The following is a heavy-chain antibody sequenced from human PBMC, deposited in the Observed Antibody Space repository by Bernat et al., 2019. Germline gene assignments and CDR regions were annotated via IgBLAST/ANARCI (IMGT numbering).Heavy chain of an antibody. D-gene: IGHD6-13*01. V-gene: IGHV3-33*01. Sequence: QVQLVESGGRVVQPGTSLRLSCEASGFIFSSYGMHWVRQAPGNGLEWVGVIWWDASNTHYSDAVRGRFIISRDDSKNTLFLQMNSLRGDDTAIYYCAREGWSTLAAAGTGADYWGQGTLVSVSS. CDR1: GFIFSSYG. J-gene: IGHJ4*02. CDR2: IWWDASNT. CDR3: AREGWSTLAAAGTGADY.